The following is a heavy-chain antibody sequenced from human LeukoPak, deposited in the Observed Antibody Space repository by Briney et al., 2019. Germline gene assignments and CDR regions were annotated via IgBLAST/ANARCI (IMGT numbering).Heavy chain of an antibody. D-gene: IGHD6-13*01. CDR2: TYYRSKWYN. J-gene: IGHJ6*02. CDR3: ARTPEESGIAAGDYGMDV. CDR1: GDSVSSNSAA. V-gene: IGHV6-1*01. Sequence: SQTLSLTCAISGDSVSSNSAAWNWIRQSPSRGLEWLGRTYYRSKWYNDYAVSVKSRITINPDTSKNQFSLQLNSVTPEDTAVYYCARTPEESGIAAGDYGMDVWGQGTTGTVSS.